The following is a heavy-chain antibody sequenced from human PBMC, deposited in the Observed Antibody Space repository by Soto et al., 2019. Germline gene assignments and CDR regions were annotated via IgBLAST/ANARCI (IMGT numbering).Heavy chain of an antibody. CDR1: GFSLTTSGVG. J-gene: IGHJ4*02. CDR3: AHRVLRTVFGLVTTTAISFAF. V-gene: IGHV2-5*02. Sequence: QITLNESGPTVVRPTETLTLTCRFSGFSLTTSGVGVGWIRQSPGKAPEWLALIYWDDDKRYSASLKSRLTITKDTSKNQVVLTVSDLDPTDTATYYCAHRVLRTVFGLVTTTAISFAFWGQGTPVAVSS. D-gene: IGHD3-3*01. CDR2: IYWDDDK.